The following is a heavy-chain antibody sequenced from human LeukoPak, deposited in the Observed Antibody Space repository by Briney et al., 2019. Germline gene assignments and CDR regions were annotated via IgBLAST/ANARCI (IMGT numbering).Heavy chain of an antibody. CDR2: INHSGST. V-gene: IGHV4-34*01. D-gene: IGHD3-10*01. CDR3: ARTGNYGTDDY. J-gene: IGHJ4*02. Sequence: SETLSLTCAVYGGSFSGYYWSWIRQPPGKGLEWIGEINHSGSTNYNLSLKSRVTISVDTSKNQFSLKLSSVTAADTAVYYCARTGNYGTDDYWGQGTLVTVSS. CDR1: GGSFSGYY.